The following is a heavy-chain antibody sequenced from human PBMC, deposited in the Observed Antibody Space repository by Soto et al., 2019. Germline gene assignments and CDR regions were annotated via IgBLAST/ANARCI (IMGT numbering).Heavy chain of an antibody. CDR2: IYYSGST. J-gene: IGHJ4*02. CDR1: GGSISSGGYY. Sequence: PSETLSLTCTVSGGSISSGGYYWSWIRQHPGKGLEWIGYIYYSGSTYYNPSLKSRVTISVDTSKNQFSLKLSSVTAADTAVYYCARDLYSSGILDYWGQGTLVTVSS. V-gene: IGHV4-31*03. D-gene: IGHD6-19*01. CDR3: ARDLYSSGILDY.